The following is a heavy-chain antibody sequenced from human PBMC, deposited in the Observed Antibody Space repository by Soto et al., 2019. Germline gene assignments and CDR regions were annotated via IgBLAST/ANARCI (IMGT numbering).Heavy chain of an antibody. CDR3: STVTTSSVFDN. D-gene: IGHD4-17*01. CDR2: INPEGTET. CDR1: GFSFGNYN. V-gene: IGHV3-7*05. Sequence: GGSLRLSCAASGFSFGNYNVNWVRQAPGKGLEWVANINPEGTETHYVDSVRGRFSISRDNAKNSLHLQMDSLRAEDTAVYYCSTVTTSSVFDNWGPGTLVTVSS. J-gene: IGHJ4*02.